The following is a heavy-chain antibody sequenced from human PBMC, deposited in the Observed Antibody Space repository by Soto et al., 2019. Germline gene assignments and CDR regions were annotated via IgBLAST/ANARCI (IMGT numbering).Heavy chain of an antibody. D-gene: IGHD3-10*01. CDR1: GFTFSSYG. Sequence: QVQLVESGGGVVQPGRSLRLSCAASGFTFSSYGMHWVRQAPGKGLEWVAVISYDGSNKYYADSVKGRFTISRDNSKNPLYLQMNSLRAEDTAVYYCAKATPIRFGEVLSPYYYYYGMDVWCQGTTGTVSS. V-gene: IGHV3-30*18. CDR3: AKATPIRFGEVLSPYYYYYGMDV. J-gene: IGHJ6*02. CDR2: ISYDGSNK.